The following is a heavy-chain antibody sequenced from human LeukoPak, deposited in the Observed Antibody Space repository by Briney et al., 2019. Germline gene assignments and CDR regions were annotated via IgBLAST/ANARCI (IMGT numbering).Heavy chain of an antibody. CDR2: IYTSGST. CDR3: ARGGIDRGVAILLGYYYYYMDV. V-gene: IGHV4-61*02. Sequence: PSETLSLTCTVSGGSISSGSYYWSWIRQPAGKGLEWIGRIYTSGSTNYNPSLKSRVTISVDTSKNQFSLKLSSVTAADTAVYYCARGGIDRGVAILLGYYYYYMDVWGKGTTVTISS. CDR1: GGSISSGSYY. J-gene: IGHJ6*03. D-gene: IGHD3-10*01.